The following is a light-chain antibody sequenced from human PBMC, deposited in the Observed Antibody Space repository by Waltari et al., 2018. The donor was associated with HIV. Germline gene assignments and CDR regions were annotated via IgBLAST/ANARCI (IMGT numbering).Light chain of an antibody. J-gene: IGKJ1*01. Sequence: ETVMTQSPATLSVFPGEKATLSCRASESFSTNLAWYQQKPGQAPRLLIYDASARATGVPARFSGSGSGTEFTLTIRSLQSEDFAVYHCQQYYSWPLTFGQGTRVDI. V-gene: IGKV3-15*01. CDR1: ESFSTN. CDR3: QQYYSWPLT. CDR2: DAS.